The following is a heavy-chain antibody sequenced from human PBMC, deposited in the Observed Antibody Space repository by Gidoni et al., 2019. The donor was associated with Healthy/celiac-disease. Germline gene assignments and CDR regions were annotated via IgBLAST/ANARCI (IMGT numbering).Heavy chain of an antibody. Sequence: QVQLQQWGAGLLKPSETLSLPCAVYGGSFRGYYWRWTRQPPGKGLEWIGEINYSGSTNYNPSLKSRVTISVDTSKNQFSLKMTSVTAADTAVYYCARVVTVTTDYYYMDVWGKGTTVTVSS. CDR3: ARVVTVTTDYYYMDV. D-gene: IGHD4-17*01. J-gene: IGHJ6*03. CDR2: INYSGST. CDR1: GGSFRGYY. V-gene: IGHV4-34*01.